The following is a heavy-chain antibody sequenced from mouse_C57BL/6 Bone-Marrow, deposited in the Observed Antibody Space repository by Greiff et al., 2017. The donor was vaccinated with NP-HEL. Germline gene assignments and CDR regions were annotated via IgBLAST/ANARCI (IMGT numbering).Heavy chain of an antibody. D-gene: IGHD3-2*02. Sequence: EVQLQESGTVLARPGASVKMSCKTSGYTFTSYWMHWVKQRPGQGLEWIGAIYPGNSDTSYNQKFKGKAKLTAVTSASTAYMELSSLTNEDSAVYYCTIDSSGYGNFFAYWGQGTLVTVSA. CDR2: IYPGNSDT. J-gene: IGHJ3*01. CDR1: GYTFTSYW. CDR3: TIDSSGYGNFFAY. V-gene: IGHV1-5*01.